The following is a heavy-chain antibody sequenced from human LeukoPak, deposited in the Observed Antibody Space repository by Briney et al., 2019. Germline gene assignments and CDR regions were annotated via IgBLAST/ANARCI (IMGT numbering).Heavy chain of an antibody. CDR2: ISYDGSNK. V-gene: IGHV3-30*04. CDR1: GFTFSSYA. D-gene: IGHD5-12*01. Sequence: PGGSLRLSCAAPGFTFSSYAMHWVRQAPGKGLEWVAVISYDGSNKYYADSVKGRFTISRDNSKNTLYLQMNSLRAEDTAVYYCAIVATIPSNWGQGTLVTVSS. J-gene: IGHJ4*02. CDR3: AIVATIPSN.